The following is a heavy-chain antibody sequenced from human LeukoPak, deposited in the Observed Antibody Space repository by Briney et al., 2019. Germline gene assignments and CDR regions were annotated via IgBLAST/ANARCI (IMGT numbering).Heavy chain of an antibody. CDR1: GFTFSSYG. V-gene: IGHV3-23*01. Sequence: GGTLRLSCAASGFTFSSYGMSWVRQAPGKGLEWVSAISGSGGSTYYADSVKGRFTISRDNSKNTLYLQMNSLRAEDTAVYYCAKDPIYGDYVDYWGQGTLVTVSS. CDR3: AKDPIYGDYVDY. D-gene: IGHD4-17*01. CDR2: ISGSGGST. J-gene: IGHJ4*02.